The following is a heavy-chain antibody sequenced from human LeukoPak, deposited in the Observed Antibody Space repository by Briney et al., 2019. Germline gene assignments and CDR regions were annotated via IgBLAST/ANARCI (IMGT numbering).Heavy chain of an antibody. Sequence: GGSLRLSCEASGFTFITYAMHWVRQAPGKGLEWVAVISYDGSNKYYADSVKGRFTISRDNSKNTLYLQMNSLRAEDTAVYYCARERGYSYGTLIDYWGQGTLVTVSS. V-gene: IGHV3-30*04. CDR3: ARERGYSYGTLIDY. CDR2: ISYDGSNK. D-gene: IGHD5-18*01. CDR1: GFTFITYA. J-gene: IGHJ4*02.